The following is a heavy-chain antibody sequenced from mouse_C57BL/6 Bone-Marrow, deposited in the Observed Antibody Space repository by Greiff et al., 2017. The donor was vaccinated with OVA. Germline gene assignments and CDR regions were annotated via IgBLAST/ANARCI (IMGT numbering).Heavy chain of an antibody. D-gene: IGHD1-1*01. CDR1: GFTFSSYA. CDR3: ARGREGSSPAWFAY. CDR2: ISDGGSYT. V-gene: IGHV5-4*03. Sequence: EVKVEESGGGLVKPGGSLKLSCAASGFTFSSYAMSWVRQTPEKRLEWVATISDGGSYTYYPDNVKGRFTISRDNAKNNLYLQMSHLKSEDTAMYYCARGREGSSPAWFAYWGQGTLVTVSA. J-gene: IGHJ3*01.